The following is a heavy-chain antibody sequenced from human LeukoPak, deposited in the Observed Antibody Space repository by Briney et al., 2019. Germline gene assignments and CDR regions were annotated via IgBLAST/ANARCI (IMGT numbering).Heavy chain of an antibody. J-gene: IGHJ4*02. D-gene: IGHD7-27*01. CDR2: INHSGGT. CDR3: ARAPSGEVDSGERGDYLDY. V-gene: IGHV4-34*01. CDR1: GVSFSGYF. Sequence: NPSETLSPTCAVDGVSFSGYFWSWIRQPPRKGLEWIGEINHSGGTNYNTYLKSRVTISVDTSKNQFYLKMNSVTAADTAVYYCARAPSGEVDSGERGDYLDYWGQGTLVTVST.